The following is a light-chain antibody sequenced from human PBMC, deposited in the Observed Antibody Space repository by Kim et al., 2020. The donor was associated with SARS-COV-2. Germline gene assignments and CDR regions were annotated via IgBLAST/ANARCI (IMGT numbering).Light chain of an antibody. CDR1: SGSVASND. J-gene: IGLJ1*01. Sequence: GKTITTSSTRSSGSVASNDVQWYQQRPGSAPTPVIYDDSQRPSGVPDRFSGSNDGSSNSASLTIAELKAEDESDYYCQSYDSSDHVFGTGTKVTVL. CDR3: QSYDSSDHV. V-gene: IGLV6-57*03. CDR2: DDS.